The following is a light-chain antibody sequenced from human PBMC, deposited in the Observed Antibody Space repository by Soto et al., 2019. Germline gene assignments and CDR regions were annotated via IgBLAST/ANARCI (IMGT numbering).Light chain of an antibody. CDR3: QLRSNWLLT. J-gene: IGKJ4*01. Sequence: EIVLTQSPATLSLSPGERATLSCRASQSVSSYLAWYQQKPGQAPRLLIYDASNRATGIPARFSGSGSGTDLTLTISSLEPEDFAVYYCQLRSNWLLTFGGGTKVEIK. CDR1: QSVSSY. V-gene: IGKV3-11*01. CDR2: DAS.